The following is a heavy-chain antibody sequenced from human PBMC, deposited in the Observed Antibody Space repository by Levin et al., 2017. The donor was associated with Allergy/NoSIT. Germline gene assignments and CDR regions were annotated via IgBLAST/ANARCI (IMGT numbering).Heavy chain of an antibody. D-gene: IGHD2-2*02. V-gene: IGHV3-33*01. CDR2: IWYDGSNK. CDR3: ARDWYCSSTSCYTYYYYGMDV. CDR1: GFPFSSYG. J-gene: IGHJ6*02. Sequence: LSLTCAASGFPFSSYGMHWVRQAPGKGLEWVAVIWYDGSNKYYADSVKGRFTISRDNSKNTLYLQMNSLRAEDTAVYYCARDWYCSSTSCYTYYYYGMDVWGQGTTVTVSS.